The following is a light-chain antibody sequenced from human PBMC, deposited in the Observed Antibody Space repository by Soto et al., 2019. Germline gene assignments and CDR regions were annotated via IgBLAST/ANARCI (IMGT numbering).Light chain of an antibody. CDR1: QSISLF. V-gene: IGKV1-39*01. Sequence: DIQMTQSPSSLSASVGDTVTITCRASQSISLFLNWYQQKPGKAPKLLIYAASSLQSRVPSRVSGNGSGTDCTLTISSLQPEDFATYYCHQTDSIPETFGQGTKVEIK. CDR3: HQTDSIPET. CDR2: AAS. J-gene: IGKJ1*01.